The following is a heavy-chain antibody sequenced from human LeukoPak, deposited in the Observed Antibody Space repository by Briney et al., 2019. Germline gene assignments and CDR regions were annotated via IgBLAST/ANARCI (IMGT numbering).Heavy chain of an antibody. CDR1: GYTFTSYG. CDR3: ARPLRYFDSHDAFDI. CDR2: ISAYNGNT. V-gene: IGHV1-18*01. J-gene: IGHJ3*02. D-gene: IGHD3-9*01. Sequence: ASVKVSCKASGYTFTSYGISWVRQAPGQGLEWMGWISAYNGNTNYAQKLQGRVTMTTDTSTSTAYMELRSLRSDDTAMYYCARPLRYFDSHDAFDIWGQGTMVTVSS.